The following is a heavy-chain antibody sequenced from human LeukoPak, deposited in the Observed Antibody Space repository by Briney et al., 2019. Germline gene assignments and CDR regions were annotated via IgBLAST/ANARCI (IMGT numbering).Heavy chain of an antibody. J-gene: IGHJ4*02. Sequence: ASVKVSCKGSGYTFTKYAISWVRQAPGQGLEYMGWIDTNTGNPTYAQGFTGQFVFSLDTSVSTAYLQISSLKAEDSAIYFCANCYDGSGFFAYWGQGTLVTVSS. CDR1: GYTFTKYA. CDR3: ANCYDGSGFFAY. CDR2: IDTNTGNP. V-gene: IGHV7-4-1*02. D-gene: IGHD3-22*01.